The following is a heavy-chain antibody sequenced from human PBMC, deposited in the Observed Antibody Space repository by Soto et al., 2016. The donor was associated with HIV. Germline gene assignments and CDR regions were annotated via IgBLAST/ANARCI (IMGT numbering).Heavy chain of an antibody. CDR1: GFTFKTYA. V-gene: IGHV3-23*01. Sequence: EVQLLESGGGLVQPGGSLRLSCAASGFTFKTYAMSWVRQAPGKGLEWVSTISGSGSSTYYAGSVKGRFTISRDSSKNTLYLQMNSLRAEDTAEYYCAKGGGVVPAAKGKYYFDYWGQGTLVTVSS. CDR3: AKGGGVVPAAKGKYYFDY. D-gene: IGHD2-2*01. CDR2: ISGSGSST. J-gene: IGHJ4*02.